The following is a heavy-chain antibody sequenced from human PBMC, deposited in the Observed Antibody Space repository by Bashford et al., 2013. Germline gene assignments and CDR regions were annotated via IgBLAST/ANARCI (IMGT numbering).Heavy chain of an antibody. Sequence: VRQAPGKGLEWVAVIWYDGSNKYYADSVKGRFTISRDNSKNTLSLQMNSLRAEDTAAYYCAKGRSSSIWDPFDSWGQGTLVTVSS. D-gene: IGHD2-2*01. V-gene: IGHV3-33*06. J-gene: IGHJ4*02. CDR3: AKGRSSSIWDPFDS. CDR2: IWYDGSNK.